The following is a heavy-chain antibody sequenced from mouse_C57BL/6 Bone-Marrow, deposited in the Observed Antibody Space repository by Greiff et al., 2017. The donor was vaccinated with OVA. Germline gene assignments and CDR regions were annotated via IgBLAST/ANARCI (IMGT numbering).Heavy chain of an antibody. J-gene: IGHJ4*01. CDR1: GYAFTNYL. Sequence: VQLQESGAELVRPGTSVKVSCKASGYAFTNYLIEWVKQRPGQGLEWIGVINPGSGGTNYNEKVKGKATLTADKSSSTAYMQLSSLTSEDSAVYFWARLGQEYDYAMDYWGQGTSVTVSS. CDR2: INPGSGGT. V-gene: IGHV1-54*01. CDR3: ARLGQEYDYAMDY. D-gene: IGHD5-1*01.